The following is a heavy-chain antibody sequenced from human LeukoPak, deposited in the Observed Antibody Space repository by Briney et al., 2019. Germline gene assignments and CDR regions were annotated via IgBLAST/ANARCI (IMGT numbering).Heavy chain of an antibody. CDR3: ARQRHRSYGMDV. CDR2: IYPDNSDA. J-gene: IGHJ6*02. V-gene: IGHV5-51*01. CDR1: GYRFSTYW. Sequence: GESLKISCRGSGYRFSTYWIGWVRQMPGKGLEWMGIIYPDNSDARYSPSFQGQVTISADESISTAYLQWSSLKASDTAMYYCARQRHRSYGMDVWGQGTTVSVSS.